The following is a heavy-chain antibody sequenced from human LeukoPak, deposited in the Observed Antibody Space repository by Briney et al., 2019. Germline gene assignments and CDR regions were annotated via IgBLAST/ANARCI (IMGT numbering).Heavy chain of an antibody. Sequence: GESLKISCKGSGYSFISYWIGWVRQLPGKGLEWMGVIYPGDSDTRYSPSFQGQVIISADKSISTAYLQWSSLKASDTAIYYCARHRRPRIFDAFDIWAQGTMVTVSS. CDR1: GYSFISYW. D-gene: IGHD6-25*01. CDR2: IYPGDSDT. V-gene: IGHV5-51*01. CDR3: ARHRRPRIFDAFDI. J-gene: IGHJ3*02.